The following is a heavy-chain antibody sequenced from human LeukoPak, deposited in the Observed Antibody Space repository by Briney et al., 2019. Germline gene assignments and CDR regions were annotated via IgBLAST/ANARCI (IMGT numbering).Heavy chain of an antibody. CDR2: ISSSSSYI. CDR3: ARERYYYDSSGFDY. D-gene: IGHD3-22*01. CDR1: GFTFSSYG. V-gene: IGHV3-21*01. Sequence: GGSLRLSCAASGFTFSSYGMNWVRQAPGKGLEWVSSISSSSSYIYYADSVKGRFTISRDNAKNSLYLQMNSLRAEDTAVYYCARERYYYDSSGFDYWGQGTLVTVSS. J-gene: IGHJ4*02.